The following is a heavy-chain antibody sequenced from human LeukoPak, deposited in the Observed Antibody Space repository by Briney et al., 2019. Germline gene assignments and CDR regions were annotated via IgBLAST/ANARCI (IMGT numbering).Heavy chain of an antibody. CDR3: AKEPKRLVVVPAAIGDY. CDR1: GFTFSTYS. J-gene: IGHJ4*02. CDR2: IRYDGSNK. D-gene: IGHD2-2*01. V-gene: IGHV3-30*02. Sequence: PGGSLRLSCAASGFTFSTYSMNWVRQAPGKGLEWVAFIRYDGSNKYYADSVKGRFTISRDNSKNTLYLQMNSLRAEDTAVYYCAKEPKRLVVVPAAIGDYWGQGTLVTVSS.